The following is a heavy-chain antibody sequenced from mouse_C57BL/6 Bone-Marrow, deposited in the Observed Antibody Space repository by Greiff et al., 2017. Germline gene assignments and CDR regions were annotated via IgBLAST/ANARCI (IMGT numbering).Heavy chain of an antibody. V-gene: IGHV1-64*01. D-gene: IGHD3-3*01. CDR3: ARTWDRAMDY. J-gene: IGHJ4*01. CDR2: IHPNRGST. CDR1: GYTFTSYW. Sequence: QVQLQQPGAELVKPGASVKLSCKASGYTFTSYWMHWVKQRPGQGLEWIGMIHPNRGSTNYNEKFKSKATLTVDKSSSTAYMQLSSLTSEDSAVYYCARTWDRAMDYWGQGTSVTVSS.